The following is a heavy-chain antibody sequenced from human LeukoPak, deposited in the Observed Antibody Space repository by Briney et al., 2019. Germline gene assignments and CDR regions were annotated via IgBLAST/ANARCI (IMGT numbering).Heavy chain of an antibody. J-gene: IGHJ4*02. D-gene: IGHD3-10*01. CDR2: IKRKTDGGTT. CDR1: GFTFSNAW. CDR3: AKDGVVRGLGPYYFDS. Sequence: PGGSLRPSCAASGFTFSNAWMSWVRQAPGKGLEWVGHIKRKTDGGTTNYAAPVKGRFTISRDDSKNTVYLQMNSLKAEDTAVYYCAKDGVVRGLGPYYFDSWGQGSLVTVSS. V-gene: IGHV3-15*01.